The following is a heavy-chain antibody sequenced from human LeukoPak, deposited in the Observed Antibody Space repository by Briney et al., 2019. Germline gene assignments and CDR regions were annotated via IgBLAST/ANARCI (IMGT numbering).Heavy chain of an antibody. CDR2: IYYSGST. Sequence: SETLSLTCTVSGGSISSYYWSWIRQPPEKGLEWIGYIYYSGSTNYNPSLKSRVTISVDTSKNQFSLKLSSVTAADTAVYYCARKNPAGWVTDYWGQGTLVTVSS. V-gene: IGHV4-59*08. CDR3: ARKNPAGWVTDY. D-gene: IGHD2-21*02. CDR1: GGSISSYY. J-gene: IGHJ4*02.